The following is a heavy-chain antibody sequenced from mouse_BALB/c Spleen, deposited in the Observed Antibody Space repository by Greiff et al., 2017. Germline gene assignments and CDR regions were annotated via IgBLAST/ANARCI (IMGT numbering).Heavy chain of an antibody. CDR3: ARKDYYGSRMFAY. CDR2: ISYSGST. J-gene: IGHJ3*01. Sequence: EVQLVESGPGLVKPSQSLSLTCTVTGYSITSDYAWNWIRQFPGNKLEWMGYISYSGSTSYNPSLKSRISITRDTSKNQFFLQLNSVTTEDTATYYCARKDYYGSRMFAYWGQGTLVTVSA. D-gene: IGHD1-1*01. V-gene: IGHV3-2*02. CDR1: GYSITSDYA.